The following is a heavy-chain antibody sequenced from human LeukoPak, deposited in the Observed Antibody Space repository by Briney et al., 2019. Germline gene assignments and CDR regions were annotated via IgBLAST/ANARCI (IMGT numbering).Heavy chain of an antibody. CDR2: ISYDGSNK. CDR3: AKIPIMRYCGGDCYASGRGHFDYYYGMDV. Sequence: GGSLRLSCATSGFTFSSYGMHWVRQAPGKGLEWVAVISYDGSNKYYADSVKGRFTISRDNSKNTLYLQMNSLRAEDTAVYYCAKIPIMRYCGGDCYASGRGHFDYYYGMDVWGQGTTVTVSS. D-gene: IGHD2-21*02. CDR1: GFTFSSYG. J-gene: IGHJ6*02. V-gene: IGHV3-30*18.